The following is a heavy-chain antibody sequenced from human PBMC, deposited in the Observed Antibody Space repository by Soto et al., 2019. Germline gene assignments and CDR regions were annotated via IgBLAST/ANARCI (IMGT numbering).Heavy chain of an antibody. CDR1: GFTFSSYS. V-gene: IGHV3-21*01. CDR3: ARGGDSSPSNYYYGMDV. CDR2: ISSSSSYI. Sequence: GGSLRLSCAASGFTFSSYSMNWVRQAQGKGLGWVSSISSSSSYIYYADSVKGRFTISRDNAKNSRKLQMNSLRAEDTAVYYCARGGDSSPSNYYYGMDVWGQGTTVTVSS. J-gene: IGHJ6*02. D-gene: IGHD6-6*01.